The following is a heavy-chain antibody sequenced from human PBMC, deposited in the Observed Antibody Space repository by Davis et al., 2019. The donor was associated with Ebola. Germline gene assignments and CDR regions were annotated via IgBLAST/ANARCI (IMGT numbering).Heavy chain of an antibody. CDR3: ASDLAAGDGYNRYYFDY. Sequence: ASVTVSCKASGYTLPGYYMHWVRQAPGQGLEWMGWINPNSGGTNYAQKFQGRVTMTRDTSTSTVYMELSSLRSEDTAVYYCASDLAAGDGYNRYYFDYWGQGTLVTVSS. V-gene: IGHV1-2*02. CDR2: INPNSGGT. J-gene: IGHJ4*02. CDR1: GYTLPGYY. D-gene: IGHD5-24*01.